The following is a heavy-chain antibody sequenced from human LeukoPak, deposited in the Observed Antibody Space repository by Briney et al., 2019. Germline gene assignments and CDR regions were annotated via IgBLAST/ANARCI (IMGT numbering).Heavy chain of an antibody. CDR2: INPNSGGT. CDR3: ARDGGSGWELLRYYFDY. D-gene: IGHD1-26*01. V-gene: IGHV1-2*02. Sequence: GASVKVSCKASGYTFTGYYMHWVRQAPGQGLEWRGWINPNSGGTNYAQKFQGRVTMTRDTSISTAYMELSRLRCDDTAVYYCARDGGSGWELLRYYFDYWGQGTLVTVSS. J-gene: IGHJ4*02. CDR1: GYTFTGYY.